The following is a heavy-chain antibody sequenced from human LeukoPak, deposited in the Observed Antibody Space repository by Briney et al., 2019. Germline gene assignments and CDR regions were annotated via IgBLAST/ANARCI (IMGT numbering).Heavy chain of an antibody. V-gene: IGHV4-34*01. Sequence: SETLSLTCAVYGGSFSGYDWTWIRQPPGKGLEWIGEINHSGHAKYKPSLTSRVSMSVDASKNQFSLKLTSVTAADTAVYYCARHGPPSSILGPRDAFDIWGQGTMVTVSS. CDR3: ARHGPPSSILGPRDAFDI. CDR2: INHSGHA. J-gene: IGHJ3*02. D-gene: IGHD2-2*02. CDR1: GGSFSGYD.